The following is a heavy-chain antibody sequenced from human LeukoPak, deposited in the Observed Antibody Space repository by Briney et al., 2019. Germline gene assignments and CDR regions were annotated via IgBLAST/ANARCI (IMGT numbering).Heavy chain of an antibody. V-gene: IGHV1-69*05. CDR2: IIPIFDTA. Sequence: ASVKVSCKASGGTFSSYAISWVRQAPGQGLEWMGGIIPIFDTANYAQKFQGRVTITTDESTSTAYMELSSLRSEDTAVYCCARSAREDYYYMDVWGKGTTVTVSS. CDR1: GGTFSSYA. CDR3: ARSAREDYYYMDV. J-gene: IGHJ6*03.